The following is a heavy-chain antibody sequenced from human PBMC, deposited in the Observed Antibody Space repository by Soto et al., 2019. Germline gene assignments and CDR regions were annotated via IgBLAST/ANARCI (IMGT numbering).Heavy chain of an antibody. J-gene: IGHJ6*02. D-gene: IGHD1-1*01. Sequence: QVQLVQSGAEVKKPGSSVKVSCKASGGTFSSYAISWVRQAPGQGPEWMGGIIPIFGTANYAQKFQGRVTITADESTSTAYMELSSLRSEDTAVYYWARDGLDVTTEGDPYYYYGMDGWGQGTTVTVSS. CDR1: GGTFSSYA. V-gene: IGHV1-69*01. CDR3: ARDGLDVTTEGDPYYYYGMDG. CDR2: IIPIFGTA.